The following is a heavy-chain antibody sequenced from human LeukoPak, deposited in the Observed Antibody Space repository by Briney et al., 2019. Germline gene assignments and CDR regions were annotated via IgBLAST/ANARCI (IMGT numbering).Heavy chain of an antibody. CDR1: GGSISSGGYS. D-gene: IGHD3-10*01. Sequence: ASETLSLTCAVSGGSISSGGYSWSWIRQPPGKGLEWIGYIYHSGSTYYNPSLKSRVIISVDRSKNQFSLKLSSVTAADTAVYYCARMISYYAMDVWGQGTTVTVSS. CDR2: IYHSGST. V-gene: IGHV4-30-2*01. J-gene: IGHJ6*02. CDR3: ARMISYYAMDV.